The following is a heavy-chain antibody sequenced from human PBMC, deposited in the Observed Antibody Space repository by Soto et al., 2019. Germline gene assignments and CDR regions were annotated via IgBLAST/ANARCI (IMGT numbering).Heavy chain of an antibody. J-gene: IGHJ4*02. CDR3: ASAVAHDSPDH. V-gene: IGHV3-30*03. CDR2: ISYDGSNK. D-gene: IGHD1-1*01. CDR1: GFTFSSYG. Sequence: PGGSLRLSCAASGFTFSSYGMHWVRQAPGKGLEWVAVISYDGSNKYYADSVKGRFTISRDNSKNTLYLQMNSLRAEDTDVYYWASAVAHDSPDHWGQGTLVTVSS.